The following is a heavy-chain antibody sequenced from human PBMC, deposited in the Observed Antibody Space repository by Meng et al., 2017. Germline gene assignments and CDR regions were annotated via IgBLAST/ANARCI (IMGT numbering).Heavy chain of an antibody. CDR1: GYTFTSYA. Sequence: ASFKVSCKASGYTFTSYAMHWVRQAPGQRLEWMGWINAGNGNTKYSQKFQGRVTITRDTSASTAYMELSSLRSEDTAVYYCARGGSSGLVGYYYYGMDVWGQGTMVTVSS. V-gene: IGHV1-3*01. CDR3: ARGGSSGLVGYYYYGMDV. CDR2: INAGNGNT. D-gene: IGHD6-19*01. J-gene: IGHJ6*02.